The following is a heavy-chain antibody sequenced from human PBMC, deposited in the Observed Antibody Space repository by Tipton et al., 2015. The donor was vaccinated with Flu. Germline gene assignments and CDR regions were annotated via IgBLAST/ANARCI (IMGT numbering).Heavy chain of an antibody. CDR1: GGSISNDY. Sequence: TLSLTCTVSGGSISNDYWSWIRQPPGKGLEWIGYIYHTGNFNYNPSLKSRVTISVDTSKNQFSLKLRSVTAADTAVYYCASYSSPYFDYWGQGTLVTVSS. CDR3: ASYSSPYFDY. J-gene: IGHJ4*02. V-gene: IGHV4-59*08. CDR2: IYHTGNF. D-gene: IGHD6-6*01.